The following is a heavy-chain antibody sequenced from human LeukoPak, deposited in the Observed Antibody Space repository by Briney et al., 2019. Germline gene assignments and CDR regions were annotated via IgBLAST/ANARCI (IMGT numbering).Heavy chain of an antibody. J-gene: IGHJ3*02. CDR1: GGSISTSNYY. CDR2: IFYSGST. Sequence: SETLSLTCTVSGGSISTSNYYWGGTRQPPGKGLEWIGNIFYSGSTYYSPSLRSRVTISLDTSRNQFSLKLNSVTAADTAVYYCAKHRVSGRWFRDASDIWGQGTMVTVSS. CDR3: AKHRVSGRWFRDASDI. V-gene: IGHV4-39*07. D-gene: IGHD2-15*01.